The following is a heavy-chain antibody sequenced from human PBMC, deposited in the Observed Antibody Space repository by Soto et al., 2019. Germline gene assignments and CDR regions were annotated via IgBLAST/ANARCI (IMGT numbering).Heavy chain of an antibody. CDR2: INSCSTTI. Sequence: EVQLVESGGGLVQPGGSLRLSCAASAFTLSSYSMNWVRQAPGKGLEWVSYINSCSTTIYYADSVKGRFTISRDNAKNSLYLQMNSLRDEDTAVYYCARDNPRSSGWDVWGQGTTVTVSS. V-gene: IGHV3-48*02. J-gene: IGHJ6*02. CDR3: ARDNPRSSGWDV. CDR1: AFTLSSYS.